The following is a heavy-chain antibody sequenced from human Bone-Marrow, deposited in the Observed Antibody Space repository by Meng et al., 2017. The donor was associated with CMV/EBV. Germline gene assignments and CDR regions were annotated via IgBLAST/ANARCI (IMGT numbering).Heavy chain of an antibody. CDR2: INPNSGGT. J-gene: IGHJ3*02. CDR3: ARSYRPAAMNAFAI. CDR1: GYTFTGYY. V-gene: IGHV1-2*02. D-gene: IGHD2-2*01. Sequence: ASVKVSCKASGYTFTGYYMHWVRQAPGQGLEWMGWINPNSGGTNYAQKFQGRVTMTRDTSISTAYMELSRLRSDDTAVYYCARSYRPAAMNAFAIWGQVPRVTVSS.